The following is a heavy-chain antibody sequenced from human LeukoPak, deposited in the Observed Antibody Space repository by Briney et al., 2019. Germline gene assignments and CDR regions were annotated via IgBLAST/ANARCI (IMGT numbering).Heavy chain of an antibody. J-gene: IGHJ6*02. CDR2: INPSGGST. Sequence: ASVKVSCKASGYTFTNYYMHWVRQAPGQGLEWMGIINPSGGSTSYAQKFQGRVTMTRDTSTSTVYMELSSLRSEDTAVYYCARDYQARVVPAAFYYYGMDVWGQGTTVTVSS. V-gene: IGHV1-46*01. D-gene: IGHD2-2*01. CDR1: GYTFTNYY. CDR3: ARDYQARVVPAAFYYYGMDV.